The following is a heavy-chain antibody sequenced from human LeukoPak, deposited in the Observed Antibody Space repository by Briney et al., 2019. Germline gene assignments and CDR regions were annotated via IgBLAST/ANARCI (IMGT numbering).Heavy chain of an antibody. CDR2: IYTSGST. Sequence: SQTLSLTCTVSGGSISSGSYYWSWIRQPAGKGLEWIGRIYTSGSTNYNPSLKSRVTISVDTSKNQFSLKLSSVTAADTAVYYCARVTGYMVEDYFDYWGQGTLVTVSS. CDR3: ARVTGYMVEDYFDY. J-gene: IGHJ4*02. CDR1: GGSISSGSYY. V-gene: IGHV4-61*02. D-gene: IGHD6-13*01.